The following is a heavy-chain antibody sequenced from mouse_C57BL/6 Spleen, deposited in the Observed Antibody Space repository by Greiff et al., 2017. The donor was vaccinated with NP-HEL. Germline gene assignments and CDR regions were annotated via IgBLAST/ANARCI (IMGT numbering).Heavy chain of an antibody. D-gene: IGHD1-1*01. CDR2: IYPGNGDT. J-gene: IGHJ3*01. CDR1: GYTFTSYN. V-gene: IGHV1-12*01. CDR3: ARSGYYGSSPPWFAY. Sequence: QVQLKESGAELVRPGASVKMSCKASGYTFTSYNMHWVKQTPRQGLEWIGAIYPGNGDTSYNQKFKGKATLTVDKSSSTAYMQLSSLTSEDSAVYFCARSGYYGSSPPWFAYWGQGTLVTVSA.